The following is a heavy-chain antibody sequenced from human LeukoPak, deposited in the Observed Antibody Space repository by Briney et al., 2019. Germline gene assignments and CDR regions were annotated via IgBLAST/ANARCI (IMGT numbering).Heavy chain of an antibody. CDR3: ARSGVLYWIQA. Sequence: PSETLSLTCAVSGYSISSGYYWGRIRQPPGKGLEWIGSFYHSGSAYYNPSLKSRVTISLDTSKNQFSLKLSSVTAADMAFYYCARSGVLYWIQAWGQGTLVTVSS. CDR1: GYSISSGYY. D-gene: IGHD2-15*01. CDR2: FYHSGSA. V-gene: IGHV4-38-2*01. J-gene: IGHJ5*02.